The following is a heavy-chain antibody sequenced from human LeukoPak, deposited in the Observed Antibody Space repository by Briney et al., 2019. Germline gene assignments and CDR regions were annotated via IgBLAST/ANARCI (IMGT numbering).Heavy chain of an antibody. CDR1: GDSVSSNSDA. Sequence: SQTLSLTCAISGDSVSSNSDAWNWIRQSPSRGLEWLGRTYYRSKWYYEYAVSMKSRLTINPDTSKNQFSLQLNSMTPEDTAVYYCARDPQGGETIFDCWGQGTLVTVSS. CDR2: TYYRSKWYY. CDR3: ARDPQGGETIFDC. D-gene: IGHD2-21*01. J-gene: IGHJ4*02. V-gene: IGHV6-1*01.